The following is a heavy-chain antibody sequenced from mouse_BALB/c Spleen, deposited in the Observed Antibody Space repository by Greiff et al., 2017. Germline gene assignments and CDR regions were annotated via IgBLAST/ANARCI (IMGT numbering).Heavy chain of an antibody. CDR3: TRGYDAMDY. CDR1: GFTFSNYW. CDR2: IRLKSNNYAT. J-gene: IGHJ4*01. Sequence: DVQLQESGGGLVQPGGSMKLSCVASGFTFSNYWMNWVRQSPEKGLEWVAEIRLKSNNYATHYAESVKGRFTISRDDSKSSVYLQMNNLRAEDTGIYYCTRGYDAMDYWGQGTSVTVSS. V-gene: IGHV6-6*02. D-gene: IGHD2-14*01.